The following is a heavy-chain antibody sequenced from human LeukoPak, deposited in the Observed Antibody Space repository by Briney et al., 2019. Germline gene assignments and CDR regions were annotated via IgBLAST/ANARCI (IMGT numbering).Heavy chain of an antibody. V-gene: IGHV1-18*01. CDR1: GYTFTSYG. Sequence: ASVKVSCKASGYTFTSYGISWVRQAPGQGLEWMGWISAYNGNTNYAQKLQGRVTMTTDTSTSTAYVELRSLRSDDTAVYYCARGVSGYSGYVKVFDYWGQGTLVTISS. CDR3: ARGVSGYSGYVKVFDY. J-gene: IGHJ4*02. D-gene: IGHD5-12*01. CDR2: ISAYNGNT.